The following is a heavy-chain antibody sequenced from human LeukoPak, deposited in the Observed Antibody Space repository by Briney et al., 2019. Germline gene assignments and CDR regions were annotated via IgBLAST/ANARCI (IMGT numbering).Heavy chain of an antibody. D-gene: IGHD5-24*01. CDR3: AREMATMNDAFDI. J-gene: IGHJ3*02. CDR1: GFTFSDYA. V-gene: IGHV3-30*03. Sequence: GGSLRLSCAASGFTFSDYAMHWVRQAPGKGLEWVALISYDGSNKYYADSVKGRFTISRDNAKNTLYLQMNSLRAEDTAVYYCAREMATMNDAFDIWGQGTMVTVSS. CDR2: ISYDGSNK.